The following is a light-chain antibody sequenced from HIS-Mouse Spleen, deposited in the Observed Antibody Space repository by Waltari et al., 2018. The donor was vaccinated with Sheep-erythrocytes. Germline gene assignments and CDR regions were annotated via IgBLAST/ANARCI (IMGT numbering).Light chain of an antibody. J-gene: IGKJ4*01. CDR3: QQYDNLLT. V-gene: IGKV1-33*01. CDR1: QDISNY. Sequence: DIQMTQSPSSLSASVGDRVTITCQASQDISNYLNWYQQKPGKAPKLLIYDASNLETGGPSRFSGSGSGTDFTFTISSLQPEDIATYYGQQYDNLLTFGGGTKVEIK. CDR2: DAS.